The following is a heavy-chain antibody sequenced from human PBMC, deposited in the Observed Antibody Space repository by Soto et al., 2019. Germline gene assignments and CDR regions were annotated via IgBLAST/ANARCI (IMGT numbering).Heavy chain of an antibody. V-gene: IGHV3-23*01. CDR3: AKERKTAY. Sequence: LRLSCAASGFTFSNYVMTWLRQAPGKGLEWVSCISDSGGQTYYADSVKGRFTISRDNSKNTLYLQMNSLRAEDTAVYYCAKERKTAYWGQGTLVTVSS. CDR1: GFTFSNYV. J-gene: IGHJ4*02. CDR2: ISDSGGQT.